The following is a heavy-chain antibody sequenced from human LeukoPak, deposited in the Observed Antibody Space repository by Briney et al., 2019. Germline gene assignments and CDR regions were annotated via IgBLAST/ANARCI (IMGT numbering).Heavy chain of an antibody. Sequence: AGGSLRLSCAASGFTFSNYAMTWVRQAPGKGLEWVSGISGSGGNTYYADSVKGRFTISRDNSKNTLYLQMNSLRAEDTAVYYCAKDPERWLQLRLGFSDWGQGTLVTVSS. CDR3: AKDPERWLQLRLGFSD. CDR1: GFTFSNYA. CDR2: ISGSGGNT. D-gene: IGHD5-24*01. J-gene: IGHJ4*02. V-gene: IGHV3-23*01.